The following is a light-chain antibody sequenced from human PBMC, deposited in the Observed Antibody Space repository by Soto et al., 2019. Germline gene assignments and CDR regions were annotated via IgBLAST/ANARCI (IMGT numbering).Light chain of an antibody. Sequence: EIVVNMSRCTVCLVGSESGTRSCRASQSVNNRYLAWYQQKPGQAPRLLIYGASSRATGIPDRFSGSGSGTYFTLTISRLEPEDFAVYYCQQYGSSPRTFGQGTKVDIK. V-gene: IGKV3-20*01. J-gene: IGKJ1*01. CDR2: GAS. CDR3: QQYGSSPRT. CDR1: QSVNNRY.